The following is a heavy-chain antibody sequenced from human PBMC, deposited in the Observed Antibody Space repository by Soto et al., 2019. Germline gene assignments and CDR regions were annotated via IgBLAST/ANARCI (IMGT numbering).Heavy chain of an antibody. CDR3: AGDPDSHYNDSHASPYP. D-gene: IGHD4-4*01. V-gene: IGHV1-69*08. Sequence: QVQLVQSGAEVKKPGSSVKVSCKASGGTFSTYTITWVRQAPGQGLEWMGRIIPIMGIITYAHKFQGRVTISADKFTGTAYMELTGLRSDASAVYYCAGDPDSHYNDSHASPYPWGQGALVTVSS. J-gene: IGHJ5*02. CDR1: GGTFSTYT. CDR2: IIPIMGII.